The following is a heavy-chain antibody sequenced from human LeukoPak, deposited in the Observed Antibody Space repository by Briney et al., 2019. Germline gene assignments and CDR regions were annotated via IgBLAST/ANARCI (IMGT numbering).Heavy chain of an antibody. Sequence: SETLSLTCTVFGGSISSYYWSWIRQPPGKGLEWIGYIYYSGSTNYNPSLKSRVTISVDTSKNQFSLKLSSVTAADTAVYYCARDLTGEGYFDYWGQGTLVTVSS. CDR1: GGSISSYY. CDR3: ARDLTGEGYFDY. J-gene: IGHJ4*02. D-gene: IGHD1-26*01. V-gene: IGHV4-59*01. CDR2: IYYSGST.